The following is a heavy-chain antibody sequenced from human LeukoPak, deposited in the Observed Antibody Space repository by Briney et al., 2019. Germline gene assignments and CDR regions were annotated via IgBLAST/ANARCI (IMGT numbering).Heavy chain of an antibody. CDR2: IFPGDSDT. CDR3: ARQERYYDFLTGWVPGNRFDP. D-gene: IGHD3-9*01. CDR1: GYEFTTYW. Sequence: GESLKISCKGTGYEFTTYWIGWVRQMPGKGLEWMGLIFPGDSDTRYSPSFQGQVTISADKSISTAYLQWNSLRASDAAMYYCARQERYYDFLTGWVPGNRFDPWGQGTLVTVSS. J-gene: IGHJ5*02. V-gene: IGHV5-51*01.